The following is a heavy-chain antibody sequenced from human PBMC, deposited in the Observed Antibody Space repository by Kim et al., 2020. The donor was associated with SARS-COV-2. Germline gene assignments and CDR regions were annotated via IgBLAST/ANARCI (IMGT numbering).Heavy chain of an antibody. CDR1: GFSISDYY. CDR3: VRDIRQSGATHYFDY. J-gene: IGHJ4*02. D-gene: IGHD1-26*01. Sequence: GGSLRLSCAASGFSISDYYMSWIRQAPGQGLEWLSLISNSGDITLYADSIKGRFAVSRDNTKNSLYLQMNSLRVEDTAVYYCVRDIRQSGATHYFDYWGQGTLVTVSS. V-gene: IGHV3-11*01. CDR2: ISNSGDIT.